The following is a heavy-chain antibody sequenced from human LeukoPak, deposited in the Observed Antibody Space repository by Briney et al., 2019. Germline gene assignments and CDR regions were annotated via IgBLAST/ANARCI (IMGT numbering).Heavy chain of an antibody. CDR2: IYYSGST. J-gene: IGHJ4*02. Sequence: SETLSLTCTVSGGSISSYYWSWIRQPPGKGLEWIGDIYYSGSTNYNPSLKSRVTISVDTSKNQFSLKLSSVTAADTAVYYCARRRWGYYGSGTYFDYWGQGTLVTVSS. CDR3: ARRRWGYYGSGTYFDY. D-gene: IGHD3-10*01. CDR1: GGSISSYY. V-gene: IGHV4-59*12.